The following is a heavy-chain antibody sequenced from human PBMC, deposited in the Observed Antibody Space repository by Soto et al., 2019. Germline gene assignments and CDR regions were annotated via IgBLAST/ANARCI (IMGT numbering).Heavy chain of an antibody. CDR1: GFTFTRYS. V-gene: IGHV3-21*01. CDR2: ISSTSNYI. J-gene: IGHJ4*02. Sequence: GGSLTLSCAGSGFTFTRYSMNWVRQSPGKGLEWVSSISSTSNYIYYADPMKRRFTVSRDNANNSVSLEMPSLSAEDTAVYYCARESEDLTSNFDYWGQGTLVTVSS. CDR3: ARESEDLTSNFDY.